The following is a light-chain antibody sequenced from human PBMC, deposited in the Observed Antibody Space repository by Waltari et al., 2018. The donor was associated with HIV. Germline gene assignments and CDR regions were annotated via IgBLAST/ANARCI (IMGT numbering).Light chain of an antibody. CDR3: QQYGNSPFT. J-gene: IGKJ3*01. V-gene: IGKV3-20*01. CDR2: STS. Sequence: EIVLTQSPDTLSLSPGERATLSCRASQSVGSNYLAWYQQRPGQAPRLVIYSTSIRATGIPDRFSGIGSGTDFTLTISRLEPEDSAVFYCQQYGNSPFTFGPGTKVEIK. CDR1: QSVGSNY.